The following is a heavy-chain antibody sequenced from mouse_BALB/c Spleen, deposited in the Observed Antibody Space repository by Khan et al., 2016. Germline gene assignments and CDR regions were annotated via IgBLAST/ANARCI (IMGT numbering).Heavy chain of an antibody. CDR3: VRVPSTMITTVFAY. J-gene: IGHJ3*01. V-gene: IGHV10-1*02. CDR1: GFIFKTYA. Sequence: EVQLVESGGGLVQPKGSLKLSCAASGFIFKTYAMNWVRQAPGKGLEWVARIRSKSNNYATYYADSVKDRFTISRDDSQSMPFPQMNNLKTEATAMYYSVRVPSTMITTVFAYGGQGTLVTVSA. CDR2: IRSKSNNYAT. D-gene: IGHD2-4*01.